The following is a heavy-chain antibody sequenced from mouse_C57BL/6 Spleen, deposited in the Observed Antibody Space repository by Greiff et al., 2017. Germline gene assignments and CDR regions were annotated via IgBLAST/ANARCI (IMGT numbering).Heavy chain of an antibody. D-gene: IGHD4-1*01. V-gene: IGHV7-3*01. Sequence: EVHLVESGGGLVQPGGSLSLSCAASGFTFTDYYMSWVRQPPGKALEWLGFIRNKANGYTTEYSASVKGRFTISRDNSQSILYLQMNALRAGDSATYYCARYRWDVAMDYWGQGTSVTVSS. CDR1: GFTFTDYY. CDR2: IRNKANGYTT. J-gene: IGHJ4*01. CDR3: ARYRWDVAMDY.